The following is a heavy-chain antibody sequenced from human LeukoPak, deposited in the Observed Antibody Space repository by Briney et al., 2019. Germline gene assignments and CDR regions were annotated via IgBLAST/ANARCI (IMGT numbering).Heavy chain of an antibody. V-gene: IGHV3-30*18. D-gene: IGHD5-12*01. CDR2: ISYDGSNK. CDR1: GFTFSSYG. Sequence: GGSLRLSCAASGFTFSSYGMHWVRQAPGKGLEWVAVISYDGSNKYYADSVKGRFTISRDNSKNTLYLQMNRLRAEDTAVYYCAKDVGYSGYDFGGYWGQGTLVTVSS. J-gene: IGHJ4*02. CDR3: AKDVGYSGYDFGGY.